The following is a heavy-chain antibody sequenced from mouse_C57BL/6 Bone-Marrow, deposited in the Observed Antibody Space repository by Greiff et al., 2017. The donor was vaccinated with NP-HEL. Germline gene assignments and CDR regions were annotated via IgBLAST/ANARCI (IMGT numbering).Heavy chain of an antibody. D-gene: IGHD4-1*01. J-gene: IGHJ1*03. V-gene: IGHV1-26*01. CDR3: ALNWENWYFDV. CDR1: GYTFTDYY. CDR2: INPNNGGT. Sequence: EVQLQQSGPELVKPGASVKISCKASGYTFTDYYMNWVKQSHGKSLEWIGDINPNNGGTSYNQKFKGKATLTVDKSSSTAYMELRSLTSEDSAVYYCALNWENWYFDVWGTGTTVTVSS.